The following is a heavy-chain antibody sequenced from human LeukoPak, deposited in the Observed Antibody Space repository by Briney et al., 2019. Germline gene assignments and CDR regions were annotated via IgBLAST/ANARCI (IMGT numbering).Heavy chain of an antibody. CDR2: ISSSSSYI. Sequence: PGGSLRLSCAASGFTFSSYSMNWVRQAPGKGLEWVSSISSSSSYIYYADSVKGRFTISRDNAKNSLYLQMNSLRAEDTAVYYCAREYSSSWDRNFDYWDQGTLVTVSS. V-gene: IGHV3-21*01. CDR3: AREYSSSWDRNFDY. CDR1: GFTFSSYS. J-gene: IGHJ4*02. D-gene: IGHD6-13*01.